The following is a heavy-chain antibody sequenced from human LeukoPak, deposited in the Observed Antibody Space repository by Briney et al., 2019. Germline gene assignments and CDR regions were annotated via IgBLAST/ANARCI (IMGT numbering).Heavy chain of an antibody. J-gene: IGHJ5*02. Sequence: ASVKVSCKASGYTFNSYGIRWVRQAPGQGLEWMGWISAYNGNTNYAQKFQDRVTMTTDTMTTDTLTSTAYMELRSLRSDDTAVYYCARDYNSIAAAGINWFDPWGQGTLVTVSS. V-gene: IGHV1-18*01. CDR2: ISAYNGNT. D-gene: IGHD6-13*01. CDR1: GYTFNSYG. CDR3: ARDYNSIAAAGINWFDP.